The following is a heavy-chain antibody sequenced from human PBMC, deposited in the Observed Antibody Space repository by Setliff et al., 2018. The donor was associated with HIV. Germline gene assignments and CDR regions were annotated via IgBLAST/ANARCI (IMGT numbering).Heavy chain of an antibody. Sequence: ASVKVSCKASGYTFTSYGISWVRQAPGQGLEWMGWISAYNGHTNYAQKFQGGVTMTIDTSTSTAYTELRSLRSDDTAVYYCARDVPTYCSSINCYDTMNQNWFDPWGQGTLVTVSS. J-gene: IGHJ5*02. CDR1: GYTFTSYG. CDR3: ARDVPTYCSSINCYDTMNQNWFDP. V-gene: IGHV1-18*01. CDR2: ISAYNGHT. D-gene: IGHD2-2*01.